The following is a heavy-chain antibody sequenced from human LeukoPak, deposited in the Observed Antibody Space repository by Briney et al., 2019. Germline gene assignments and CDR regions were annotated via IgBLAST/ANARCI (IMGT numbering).Heavy chain of an antibody. CDR2: ISYDGSNK. D-gene: IGHD6-19*01. J-gene: IGHJ4*02. V-gene: IGHV3-30-3*01. Sequence: GGSLRLSCAASGFTFSSYAMHWVRQAPGKGLEWVAVISYDGSNKYYADSVKGRFTISRDNSKNMLYLQMNSLRAEDTAVYYCARDLVYSSGWYHPDYWGQGTLVTVSS. CDR3: ARDLVYSSGWYHPDY. CDR1: GFTFSSYA.